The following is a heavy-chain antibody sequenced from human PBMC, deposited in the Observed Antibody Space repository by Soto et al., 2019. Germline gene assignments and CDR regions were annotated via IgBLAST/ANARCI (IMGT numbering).Heavy chain of an antibody. V-gene: IGHV3-11*01. Sequence: LRLSCEASGFTFSDYHMSWIRQAPGKGLEWISYISGSGVTISYADSVKGRFSISRDNAKNSLLLQMSSLRAEDTAVYYCARDRQPYSYNGLDVRGQGTTVTVSS. CDR2: ISGSGVTI. J-gene: IGHJ6*02. D-gene: IGHD6-13*01. CDR1: GFTFSDYH. CDR3: ARDRQPYSYNGLDV.